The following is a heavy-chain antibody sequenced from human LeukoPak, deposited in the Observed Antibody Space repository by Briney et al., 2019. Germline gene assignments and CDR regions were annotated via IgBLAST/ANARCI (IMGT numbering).Heavy chain of an antibody. CDR1: GYTLTELS. D-gene: IGHD3-3*01. V-gene: IGHV1-24*01. J-gene: IGHJ6*02. Sequence: ASVKVSCKVSGYTLTELSMHWVRQAPGKGLEWMGGFDPEDGETIYAQKFQGRVTMTEDTSTDTAYMELSSLRSDDTAVYYCAREYDFWSGYYYYYGMDVWGQGTTVTVSS. CDR3: AREYDFWSGYYYYYGMDV. CDR2: FDPEDGET.